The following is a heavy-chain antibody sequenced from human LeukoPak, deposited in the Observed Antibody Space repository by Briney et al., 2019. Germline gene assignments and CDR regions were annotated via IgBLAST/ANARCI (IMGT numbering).Heavy chain of an antibody. J-gene: IGHJ6*03. CDR2: IRSKAYGGTT. CDR1: GFTLGDYA. CDR3: TRDPRRESYYYYYYMDV. V-gene: IGHV3-49*04. Sequence: PGGSLRLSCTASGFTLGDYAMSWVRQAPGKGLEWVGFIRSKAYGGTTEYAASVKGRFTISRDDSKSIAYLQMNSLKTEDTAVYYCTRDPRRESYYYYYYMDVWGKGTTVTISS.